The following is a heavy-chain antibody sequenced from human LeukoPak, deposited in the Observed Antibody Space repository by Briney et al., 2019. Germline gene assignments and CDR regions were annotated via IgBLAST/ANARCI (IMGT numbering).Heavy chain of an antibody. J-gene: IGHJ4*02. D-gene: IGHD3-16*01. V-gene: IGHV4-4*07. CDR3: ARGGLWGGDY. CDR2: VYSSGTA. Sequence: PSETLSLTCTVSVGSISGYYWTWIRQPAGKGLEWVGRVYSSGTAYYNPSLESRVTISLDTTNNQFSLRMTSMTAADTAVYYCARGGLWGGDYWGQGTLVTVSS. CDR1: VGSISGYY.